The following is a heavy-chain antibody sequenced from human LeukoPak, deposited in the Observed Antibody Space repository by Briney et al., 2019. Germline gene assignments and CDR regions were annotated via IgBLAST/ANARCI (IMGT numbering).Heavy chain of an antibody. Sequence: GGSLRLSCAPSGFRFTNAWMTWVRQAPGKGLEWVGRIKSKADGGTTDYGAPMKGRFTISRDDSKNTLYLQMNSLETEDTAVYYCATDLGLTMIRGVIVSWGQGTLVAVSS. CDR3: ATDLGLTMIRGVIVS. CDR2: IKSKADGGTT. D-gene: IGHD3-10*01. CDR1: GFRFTNAW. V-gene: IGHV3-15*01. J-gene: IGHJ4*02.